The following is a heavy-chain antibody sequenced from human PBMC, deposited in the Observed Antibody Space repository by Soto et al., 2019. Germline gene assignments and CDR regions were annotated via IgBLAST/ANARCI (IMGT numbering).Heavy chain of an antibody. CDR1: DASGFSDDYY. J-gene: IGHJ6*02. D-gene: IGHD6-19*01. V-gene: IGHV4-61*08. Sequence: SETLSLTCSVSDASGFSDDYYWSWFRQPPEKTLEWIGYIYKSGITNYSPSLQSRVIISVDTSRSQFPLHLNSVTAADTAIYYCARAPPSEAVAGTGYYFGLDVWGQGTTVTVSS. CDR2: IYKSGIT. CDR3: ARAPPSEAVAGTGYYFGLDV.